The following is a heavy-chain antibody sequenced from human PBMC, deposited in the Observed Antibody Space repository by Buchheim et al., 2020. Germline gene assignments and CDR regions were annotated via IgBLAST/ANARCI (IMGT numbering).Heavy chain of an antibody. CDR1: AGTFSSYA. D-gene: IGHD6-13*01. CDR2: IIPILGIA. V-gene: IGHV1-69*04. CDR3: ARNEPLHSSSWQYYYYGMDV. Sequence: QVQLVQSGAEVKKPGSSVKVSCKASAGTFSSYAISWVRQAPGQGLEWMGRIIPILGIANYAQKFQGRVTITADKSPRTAYMELSSLRSEDTAVYYCARNEPLHSSSWQYYYYGMDVWGQGTT. J-gene: IGHJ6*02.